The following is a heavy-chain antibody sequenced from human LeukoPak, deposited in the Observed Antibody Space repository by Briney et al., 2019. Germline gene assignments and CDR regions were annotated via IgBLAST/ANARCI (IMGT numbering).Heavy chain of an antibody. D-gene: IGHD6-19*01. CDR2: INPDSGGT. CDR3: ARSPVAGTPWFDL. J-gene: IGHJ5*02. CDR1: GYTFTGYY. Sequence: ASVKVSCKASGYTFTGYYMHWVRQAPGQGLEWMGWINPDSGGTNYAQKFQGRVTMTRDTSISTAYVELSRLRSDDTAVYYCARSPVAGTPWFDLWGQGTLVTVSS. V-gene: IGHV1-2*02.